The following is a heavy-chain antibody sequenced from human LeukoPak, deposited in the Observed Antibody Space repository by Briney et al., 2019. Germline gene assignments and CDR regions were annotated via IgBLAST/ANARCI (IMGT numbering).Heavy chain of an antibody. CDR2: ISSSGSTI. Sequence: GGSLRLSCAASGFTFSDYYMSWIRQAPGKGLEWVSYISSSGSTIYYADSVKGRFTISRDNAKNSLYLQMNSLRAEDTAVYCCARDSGYGAYYYGMDVWGQGTTVTVSS. D-gene: IGHD5-18*01. V-gene: IGHV3-11*01. J-gene: IGHJ6*02. CDR1: GFTFSDYY. CDR3: ARDSGYGAYYYGMDV.